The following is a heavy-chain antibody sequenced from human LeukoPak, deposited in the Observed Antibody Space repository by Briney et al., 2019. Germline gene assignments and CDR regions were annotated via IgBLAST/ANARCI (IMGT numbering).Heavy chain of an antibody. CDR2: INSDGSST. V-gene: IGHV3-74*01. J-gene: IGHJ4*02. CDR3: ARDMGRGAFDY. D-gene: IGHD3-10*01. CDR1: GFTFSSYW. Sequence: PGGSLRLSCAASGFTFSSYWMHRVRQAPGKGLVWVSRINSDGSSTSYADSVKGRFTISRDNAKNTLYLQMNSLRAEDTAVYYCARDMGRGAFDYWGQGTLVTVSS.